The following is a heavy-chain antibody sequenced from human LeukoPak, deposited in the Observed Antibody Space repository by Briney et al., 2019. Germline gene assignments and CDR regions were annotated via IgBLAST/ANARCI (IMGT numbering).Heavy chain of an antibody. Sequence: GGSLRLSCAASGFTFSSYGMHWVRQAPGKGLEWVAFIRYDGSNKYYADSVKGRFTISRDNSKNTLYLQMNSLRAEDTAVYYCAKDLSVGDIVVVPAATPDYWGQGTLVTVSS. D-gene: IGHD2-2*01. V-gene: IGHV3-30*02. CDR1: GFTFSSYG. CDR2: IRYDGSNK. CDR3: AKDLSVGDIVVVPAATPDY. J-gene: IGHJ4*02.